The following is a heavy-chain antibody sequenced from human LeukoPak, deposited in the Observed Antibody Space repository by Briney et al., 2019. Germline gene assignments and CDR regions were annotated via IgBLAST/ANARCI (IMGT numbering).Heavy chain of an antibody. CDR2: IDPYSGNT. D-gene: IGHD3-10*01. Sequence: ASVKVSCKASGYTFKSYAITWVRQAPGQGLEWMGWIDPYSGNTNYAQKFQGRVTMTTETFTSTADMEVTSLRSDDTAMYYCARYYIEGRCFDYWGQGTLVTVSS. V-gene: IGHV1-18*01. CDR3: ARYYIEGRCFDY. CDR1: GYTFKSYA. J-gene: IGHJ4*02.